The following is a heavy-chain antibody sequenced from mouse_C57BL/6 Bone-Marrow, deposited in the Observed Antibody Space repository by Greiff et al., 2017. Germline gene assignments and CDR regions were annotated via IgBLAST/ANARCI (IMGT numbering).Heavy chain of an antibody. Sequence: EVQLQQSGAELVRPGASVKLSCTASGFNIKDDYMHWVKQRPEQGLEWIGWIDPENGDTEYASKFQGKATITAATSSNTAYLQLSSLTSEDTAVYYCTTGYDYDRAWFAYWGQGTLVTVSA. J-gene: IGHJ3*01. D-gene: IGHD2-4*01. CDR2: IDPENGDT. CDR1: GFNIKDDY. CDR3: TTGYDYDRAWFAY. V-gene: IGHV14-4*01.